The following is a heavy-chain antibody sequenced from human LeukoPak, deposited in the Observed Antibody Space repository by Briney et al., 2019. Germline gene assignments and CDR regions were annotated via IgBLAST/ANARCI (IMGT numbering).Heavy chain of an antibody. CDR1: RFAFSTFG. D-gene: IGHD3-22*01. CDR3: RAATKYLDYYYDY. J-gene: IGHJ4*02. CDR2: ISSDGNNK. V-gene: IGHV3-30*03. Sequence: GTSLRLSCAASRFAFSTFGMHWVRQAPGKGLEWVAVISSDGNNKYYSDSVRGRFTISRDNSKDTLYLQMSSLSIEDTAVYYCRAATKYLDYYYDYWGPGTLVTVSS.